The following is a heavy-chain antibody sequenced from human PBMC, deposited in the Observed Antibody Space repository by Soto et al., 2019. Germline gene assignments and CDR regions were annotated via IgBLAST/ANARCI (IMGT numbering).Heavy chain of an antibody. CDR1: EYSFSTYW. Sequence: GESLNISCKGSEYSFSTYWIAWVRQMPGKGLEWMGIIYPGDSDTRYSPSFQGQVTISADKSISTAHLQWSSLKASDTAMYYCARKIRHYDSGSNKYHYYGRDVGGKGTTVTVS. CDR3: ARKIRHYDSGSNKYHYYGRDV. CDR2: IYPGDSDT. J-gene: IGHJ6*04. V-gene: IGHV5-51*01. D-gene: IGHD3-10*01.